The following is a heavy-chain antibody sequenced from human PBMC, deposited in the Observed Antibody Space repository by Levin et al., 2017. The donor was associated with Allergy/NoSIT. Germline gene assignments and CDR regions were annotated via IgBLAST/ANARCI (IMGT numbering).Heavy chain of an antibody. Sequence: GESLKISCAASGFTFSSYSMNWVRQAPGKGLEWVSSISSSSSYIYYADSVKGRFTISRDNAKNSLYLQMNSLRAEDTAVYYCARASTVVTRAFDYWGQGTLVTVSS. CDR3: ARASTVVTRAFDY. V-gene: IGHV3-21*01. J-gene: IGHJ4*02. D-gene: IGHD4-23*01. CDR2: ISSSSSYI. CDR1: GFTFSSYS.